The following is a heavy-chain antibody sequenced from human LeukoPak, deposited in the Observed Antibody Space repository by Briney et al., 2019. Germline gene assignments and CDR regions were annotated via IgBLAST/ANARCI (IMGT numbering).Heavy chain of an antibody. CDR2: IYTSGST. CDR1: GGSISSYY. CDR3: ARRGAAAGTSVLPFDI. J-gene: IGHJ3*02. V-gene: IGHV4-4*09. D-gene: IGHD6-13*01. Sequence: PSETLSLTSTVSGGSISSYYWSWIRQPPGKGLEWIGYIYTSGSTIYNPSLKSRVTISVDTSKNQFSLNLSSVTAADTAVYYCARRGAAAGTSVLPFDIWGQGTMVTVSP.